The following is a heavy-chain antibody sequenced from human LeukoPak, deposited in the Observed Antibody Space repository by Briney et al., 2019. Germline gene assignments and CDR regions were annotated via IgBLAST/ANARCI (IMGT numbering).Heavy chain of an antibody. D-gene: IGHD6-13*01. J-gene: IGHJ5*02. Sequence: SVKVSCKASGGTFSSYAISWVRQAPGQGLEWMGGIIPIFGTANYAQKFQGRVTITADESTSAAYMELSSLRSEDTAVYYCARDKEDSSSWYSYTPNWFDPWGQGTLVTVSS. CDR2: IIPIFGTA. CDR1: GGTFSSYA. CDR3: ARDKEDSSSWYSYTPNWFDP. V-gene: IGHV1-69*13.